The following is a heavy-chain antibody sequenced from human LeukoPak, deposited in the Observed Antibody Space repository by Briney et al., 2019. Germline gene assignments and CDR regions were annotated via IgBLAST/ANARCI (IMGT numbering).Heavy chain of an antibody. CDR2: IYPVDSRV. V-gene: IGHV5-51*01. J-gene: IGHJ5*02. CDR3: ACRDLSSTWSYP. Sequence: GESLKISCKGVGYSFTNYWIGWVRQMPGKGMECMGVIYPVDSRVRYNPSFQCQVTISVDKSVSTAYLQWISLKASDTAMYYCACRDLSSTWSYPWGQGTLVTVSS. CDR1: GYSFTNYW. D-gene: IGHD6-13*01.